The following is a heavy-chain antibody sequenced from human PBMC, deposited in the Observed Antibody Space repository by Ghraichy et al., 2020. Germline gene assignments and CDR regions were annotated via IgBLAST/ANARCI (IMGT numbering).Heavy chain of an antibody. V-gene: IGHV4-34*01. J-gene: IGHJ3*02. Sequence: SETLSLTCAVYGGSFSGYYWSWIRQPPGKGLEWIGEINHSGSTNYNPSLKSRVTISVDTSKNQFSLKLSSVTAADTALYYCARLYCSGGSCYGDDAFDIWGQGTMVTVSS. CDR3: ARLYCSGGSCYGDDAFDI. CDR1: GGSFSGYY. CDR2: INHSGST. D-gene: IGHD2-15*01.